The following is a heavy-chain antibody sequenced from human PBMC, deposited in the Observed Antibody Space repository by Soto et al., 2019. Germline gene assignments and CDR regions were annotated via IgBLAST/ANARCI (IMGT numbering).Heavy chain of an antibody. V-gene: IGHV4-4*02. J-gene: IGHJ3*01. CDR2: ISHSGTS. CDR1: GGSISSSHW. D-gene: IGHD3-9*01. Sequence: QVQLQESGPGLVKPSWTLSLTCAVSGGSISSSHWWTWVRQSPGKGLEYIGEISHSGTSNSNPSLKSRVTLSVDKSKNHFSLTLTSVTAADTAGYYCARVVLTITRGAFDAWGQGTLVIVSS. CDR3: ARVVLTITRGAFDA.